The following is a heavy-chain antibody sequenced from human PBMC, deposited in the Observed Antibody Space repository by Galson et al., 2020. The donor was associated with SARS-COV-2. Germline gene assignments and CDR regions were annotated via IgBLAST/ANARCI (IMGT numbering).Heavy chain of an antibody. CDR2: ISSSSLYT. Sequence: GGSLRLSCAASGFALSDYYMSWIRQAPGKGLAWVSYISSSSLYTNYADSVKGRFTNSRDNAKNALFLQMDSLRAEDTAVYYCARAKSSILGIVSDAFDIWGQGTMVIVSS. J-gene: IGHJ3*02. V-gene: IGHV3-11*06. CDR3: ARAKSSILGIVSDAFDI. D-gene: IGHD3-3*01. CDR1: GFALSDYY.